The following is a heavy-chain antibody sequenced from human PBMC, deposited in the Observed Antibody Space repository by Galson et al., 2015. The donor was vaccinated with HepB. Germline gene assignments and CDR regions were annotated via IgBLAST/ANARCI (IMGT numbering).Heavy chain of an antibody. CDR3: ARDHFYDSSGYVHWYFDL. CDR1: GGSISSYY. J-gene: IGHJ2*01. CDR2: IYTSGST. D-gene: IGHD3-22*01. Sequence: SETLSLTCTVSGGSISSYYWSWIRQPAGKGLEWIGRIYTSGSTNYNPSLKSRVTMSVDTSKNQFSLKLSSVTAADTAVYYCARDHFYDSSGYVHWYFDLWGRGTLVTVSS. V-gene: IGHV4-4*07.